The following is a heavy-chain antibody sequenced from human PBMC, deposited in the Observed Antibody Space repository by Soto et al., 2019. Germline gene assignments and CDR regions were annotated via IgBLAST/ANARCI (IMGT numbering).Heavy chain of an antibody. J-gene: IGHJ4*02. CDR2: ISGSGGST. CDR3: AKDNHVLGFGELSPSFDS. V-gene: IGHV3-23*01. D-gene: IGHD3-10*01. CDR1: GFTFSSYA. Sequence: PGGSLRLSCAASGFTFSSYAMSLVRQAPGKGLEWVSAISGSGGSTYYADSVKGRFTISRDNSKNTLYLQMNSLRAEDTAVYYCAKDNHVLGFGELSPSFDSRGQGTLVTVSS.